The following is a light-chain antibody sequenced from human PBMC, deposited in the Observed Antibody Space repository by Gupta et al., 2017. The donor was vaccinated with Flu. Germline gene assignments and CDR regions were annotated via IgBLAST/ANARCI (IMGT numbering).Light chain of an antibody. CDR3: SVWDDSMTGQEV. CDR1: RSNIVINK. V-gene: IGLV1-44*01. Sequence: VTTSCSGSRSNIVINKCTWYLQVPGTDPPPFIVFNSVRPSGVPPRFSCATSCTYASPVTSGRHYEDEAEEYCSVWDDSMTGQEVFGSGTTVTVL. CDR2: FNS. J-gene: IGLJ1*01.